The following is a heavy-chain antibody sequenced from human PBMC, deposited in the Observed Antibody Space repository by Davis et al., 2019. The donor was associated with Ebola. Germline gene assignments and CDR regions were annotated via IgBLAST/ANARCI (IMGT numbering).Heavy chain of an antibody. CDR3: VRDPALVVTGGGWFFGL. CDR1: GFTFSSYS. J-gene: IGHJ2*01. CDR2: ISSRSTYT. V-gene: IGHV3-21*01. Sequence: PGGSLRLSCAASGFTFSSYSINWVRQAPGKGLEWVSSISSRSTYTYYADSVKGRFTISRDNSKNSLYLQMNSLRAEDTAVYYCVRDPALVVTGGGWFFGLWGRGTLVTVSS. D-gene: IGHD2-21*02.